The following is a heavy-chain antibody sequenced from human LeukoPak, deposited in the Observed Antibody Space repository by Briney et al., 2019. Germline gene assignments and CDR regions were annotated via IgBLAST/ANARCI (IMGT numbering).Heavy chain of an antibody. CDR1: GFTFSSYA. J-gene: IGHJ3*02. V-gene: IGHV3-30*04. CDR2: ISYDGSNK. Sequence: GGSLRLSCAASGFTFSSYAMHWVRQAPGKGLEWVAVISYDGSNKYYADSVKGRYTISRDNSKNTLYLQMNSLRAEDTAVYYCAREGGGEGDAFDIWGQGTMVTVSS. D-gene: IGHD3-16*01. CDR3: AREGGGEGDAFDI.